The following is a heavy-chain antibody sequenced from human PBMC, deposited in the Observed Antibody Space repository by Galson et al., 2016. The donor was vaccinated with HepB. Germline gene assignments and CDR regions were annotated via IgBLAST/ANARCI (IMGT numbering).Heavy chain of an antibody. Sequence: SETLSLTCTVSGASINCSCWAWIRQPPGKGLEWVGYMCYSGSTNYSPSLKSRVTISVDTSKNQFSLKLSSVTAADTAVYYCARVDGYNLFWGQGTLVTVSS. D-gene: IGHD5-24*01. CDR2: MCYSGST. CDR3: ARVDGYNLF. J-gene: IGHJ4*02. V-gene: IGHV4-59*01. CDR1: GASINCSC.